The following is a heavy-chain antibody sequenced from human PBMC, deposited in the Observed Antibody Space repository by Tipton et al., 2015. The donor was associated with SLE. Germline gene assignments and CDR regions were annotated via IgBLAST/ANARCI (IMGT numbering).Heavy chain of an antibody. J-gene: IGHJ3*02. CDR2: ISYSGNT. CDR1: GGSISRSNYY. D-gene: IGHD2-2*02. Sequence: TLSLTCTVSGGSISRSNYYWGWIRRPPGRGLEWIGTISYSGNTYYNPSLKSRLTISVDTSKNQFSLKLSSVTAADTAVYYCARDIVVVPAAIPRAFDIWGQGTMVTVSS. V-gene: IGHV4-39*07. CDR3: ARDIVVVPAAIPRAFDI.